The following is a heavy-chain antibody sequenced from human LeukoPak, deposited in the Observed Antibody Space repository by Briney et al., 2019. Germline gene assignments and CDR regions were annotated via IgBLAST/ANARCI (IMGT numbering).Heavy chain of an antibody. CDR1: GFTFSSYG. CDR2: IWYDGSNK. CDR3: ARVSGTVAGPFDY. V-gene: IGHV3-33*01. D-gene: IGHD6-19*01. J-gene: IGHJ4*02. Sequence: GGSLRLSCAASGFTFSSYGMHWVRQAPGKGLEWVAVIWYDGSNKYYADSVKGRFTIPRDNSKNTLYLQMNSLRAEDTAVYYCARVSGTVAGPFDYWGQGTLVTVSS.